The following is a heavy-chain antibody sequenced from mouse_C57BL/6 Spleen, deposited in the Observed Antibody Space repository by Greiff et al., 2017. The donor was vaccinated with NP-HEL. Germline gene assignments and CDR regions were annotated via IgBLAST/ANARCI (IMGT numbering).Heavy chain of an antibody. CDR1: GYTFTDYN. J-gene: IGHJ1*03. Sequence: EVQLQHSGPELVKPGASVKIPCKASGYTFTDYNMDWVKQSHGKSLEWIGDINPNNGGTIYNQKFKGKATLTVDKSSSTAYMELRSLTSEDTAVYYCARKGYGNYWYFDVWGTGTTVTVSS. V-gene: IGHV1-18*01. D-gene: IGHD2-1*01. CDR2: INPNNGGT. CDR3: ARKGYGNYWYFDV.